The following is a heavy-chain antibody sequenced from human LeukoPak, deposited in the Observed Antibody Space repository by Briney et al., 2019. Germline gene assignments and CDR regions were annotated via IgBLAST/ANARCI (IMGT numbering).Heavy chain of an antibody. J-gene: IGHJ3*01. CDR1: GGSISSGGYY. D-gene: IGHD3-22*01. CDR2: IYYSGST. V-gene: IGHV4-31*03. Sequence: SQTLSLTCTVSGGSISSGGYYWSWIRQHPGKGLEWIGYIYYSGSTYYNPSLKSRVTIPVDTSKNQFSLKLSSVTAADTAVYYCAKSEDYYDSSGYPPGAFDLWGQGTMVTVSS. CDR3: AKSEDYYDSSGYPPGAFDL.